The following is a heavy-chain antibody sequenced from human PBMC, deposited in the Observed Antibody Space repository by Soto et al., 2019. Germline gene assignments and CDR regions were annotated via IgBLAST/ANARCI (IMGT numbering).Heavy chain of an antibody. D-gene: IGHD5-12*01. CDR3: AQDKNRLLLGGNYYYGIDV. CDR2: IIPIFPTP. CDR1: GGTFGNSA. V-gene: IGHV1-69*12. J-gene: IGHJ6*02. Sequence: QVQLVQSGAEVKKPGSSVTVSCKASGGTFGNSAISWVRQAPGQGLEWMGGIIPIFPTPDYAQKFQGRVRIPADAATTPAYMESTSLTSEDTAVYYCAQDKNRLLLGGNYYYGIDVWGPATTVTVSS.